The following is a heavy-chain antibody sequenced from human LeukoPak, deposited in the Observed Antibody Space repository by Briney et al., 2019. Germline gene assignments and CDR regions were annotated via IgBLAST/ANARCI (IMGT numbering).Heavy chain of an antibody. J-gene: IGHJ4*02. Sequence: ASVKVTCKASGYTFTSYGISWVRQAPGQGLEWMGWISAYNGNTNYAQKLQGRVTTTTDTSTSTAYMELRSLRSDDTAVYYCARDRCSSTSCYGPGGYWGQGTLVTVSS. D-gene: IGHD2-2*01. CDR2: ISAYNGNT. V-gene: IGHV1-18*01. CDR3: ARDRCSSTSCYGPGGY. CDR1: GYTFTSYG.